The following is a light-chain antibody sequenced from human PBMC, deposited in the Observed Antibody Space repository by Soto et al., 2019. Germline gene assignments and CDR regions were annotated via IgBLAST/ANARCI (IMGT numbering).Light chain of an antibody. J-gene: IGKJ3*01. CDR1: QRISSY. Sequence: DIQMTQSPSSLSASVGDRVTITCRASQRISSYLNWYQQKPGKAPKLLIYGASNLQSGAPPRFSGSGSGTDFTLTISSLQPEDFATYYCQQSYSTPFAFGPGTKVDIK. V-gene: IGKV1-39*01. CDR3: QQSYSTPFA. CDR2: GAS.